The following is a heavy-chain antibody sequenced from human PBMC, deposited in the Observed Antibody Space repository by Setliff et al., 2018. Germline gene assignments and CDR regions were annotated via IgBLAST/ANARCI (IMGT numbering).Heavy chain of an antibody. D-gene: IGHD3-10*01. CDR2: IKEDGSNK. Sequence: GGSLRLSCAASGFTFSSYWMSWVRQAPGKGLEWVANIKEDGSNKYYADSVKGRFTISRDNSKNTLYLQMNSLRAEDTAVYYCAVDAKYYYGSGSYFDYWGQGTLVTVSS. CDR1: GFTFSSYW. CDR3: AVDAKYYYGSGSYFDY. J-gene: IGHJ4*02. V-gene: IGHV3-7*01.